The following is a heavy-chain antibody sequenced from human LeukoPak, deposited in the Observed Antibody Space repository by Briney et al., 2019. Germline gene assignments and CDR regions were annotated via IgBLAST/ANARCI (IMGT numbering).Heavy chain of an antibody. CDR3: AKPDAVDTAMVS. CDR2: IRYDGSNK. V-gene: IGHV3-30*02. CDR1: GSTFSSYG. D-gene: IGHD5-18*01. J-gene: IGHJ4*02. Sequence: GGSLRLSCAASGSTFSSYGMHSVRQTPGKGLEWVAFIRYDGSNKYYADSVKGRFTISRDNSKNTLYLQMNSLRAEDTAVYYCAKPDAVDTAMVSWGQGTLVTVSS.